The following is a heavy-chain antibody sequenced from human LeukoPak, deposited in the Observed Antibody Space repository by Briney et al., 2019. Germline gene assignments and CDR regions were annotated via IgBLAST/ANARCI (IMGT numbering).Heavy chain of an antibody. Sequence: SVKVSCKASGGAFSSYAISWVRQAPGQGLEWMGGIIPIFGTANYAQKFQGRVTITADESTSTAYMELSSLRSEDTAVYYCARGPYYDFWSGYYPTKYFQHWGQGTLVTVSS. CDR2: IIPIFGTA. V-gene: IGHV1-69*13. J-gene: IGHJ1*01. CDR1: GGAFSSYA. CDR3: ARGPYYDFWSGYYPTKYFQH. D-gene: IGHD3-3*01.